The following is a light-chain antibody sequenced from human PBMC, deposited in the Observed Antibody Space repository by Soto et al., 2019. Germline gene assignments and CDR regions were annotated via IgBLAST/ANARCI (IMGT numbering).Light chain of an antibody. V-gene: IGKV3-15*01. CDR3: QQYDNWPLT. J-gene: IGKJ4*01. CDR1: QSIRSN. CDR2: GAS. Sequence: EVVMTQSPATLSVSPGEGATLYCRASQSIRSNLAWYQKKPGQSHRLLIYGASTRATAVPARFSGSGSGTEFTLTISSLQSEDFAVDYCQQYDNWPLTFGGGTQVEIK.